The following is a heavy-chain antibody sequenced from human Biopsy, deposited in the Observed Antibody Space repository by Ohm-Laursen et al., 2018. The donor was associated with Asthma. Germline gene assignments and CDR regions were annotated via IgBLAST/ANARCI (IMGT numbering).Heavy chain of an antibody. J-gene: IGHJ4*02. V-gene: IGHV3-30*18. Sequence: SLRLSCAASGFTFSNYDMHWVRQAPGKGLDWVAVISFDGSNKNYTDSVKGRFTISRDNSRNTLHLEMNSLRAEDTAVYFCAKEVFPGWELRRGPDSWGQGTLVTVSS. CDR3: AKEVFPGWELRRGPDS. CDR1: GFTFSNYD. D-gene: IGHD1-26*01. CDR2: ISFDGSNK.